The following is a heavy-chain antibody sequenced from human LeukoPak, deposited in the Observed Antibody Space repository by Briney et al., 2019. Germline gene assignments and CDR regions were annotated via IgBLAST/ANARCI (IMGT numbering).Heavy chain of an antibody. V-gene: IGHV1-2*02. D-gene: IGHD1-26*01. Sequence: ASVKVSCKASGYTFTGYYMHWVRQAPGQGLEWMGWINPDSGGTNYAQKFQGRVTMTRDTSISTAYMELSRLGSDDTAVYYCARVEDIVGATTTGFDPWGQGTLVTVSS. CDR1: GYTFTGYY. CDR2: INPDSGGT. CDR3: ARVEDIVGATTTGFDP. J-gene: IGHJ5*02.